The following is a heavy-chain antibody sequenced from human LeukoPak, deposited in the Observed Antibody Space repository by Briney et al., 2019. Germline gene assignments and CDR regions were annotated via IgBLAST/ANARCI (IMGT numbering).Heavy chain of an antibody. CDR1: GGSISSSSYY. CDR3: AAERITIFGVVIGVFDY. CDR2: IYYSGST. J-gene: IGHJ4*02. Sequence: KTSETLSLTCTVSGGSISSSSYYWGWLRQPPGKGLEWIGSIYYSGSTYYNPSLKSRVTISVDTSKNQFSLKLSSVTAADTAVYYCAAERITIFGVVIGVFDYWGQGTLVTVSS. D-gene: IGHD3-3*01. V-gene: IGHV4-39*01.